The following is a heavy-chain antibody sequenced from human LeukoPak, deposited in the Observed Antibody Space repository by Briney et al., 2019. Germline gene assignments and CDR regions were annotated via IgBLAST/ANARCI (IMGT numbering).Heavy chain of an antibody. J-gene: IGHJ4*02. D-gene: IGHD1-26*01. V-gene: IGHV3-30*18. CDR3: VKDVGGSYAFDY. CDR1: GFTFSSYG. Sequence: PGGSLRLSCAAPGFTFSSYGMHWVRQAPGKGLEWVAVISYDGSNKYYADSVKGRFTISRDNSKNTLHLQMSTLRVEDTAPYYCVKDVGGSYAFDYWGQGILVTVAS. CDR2: ISYDGSNK.